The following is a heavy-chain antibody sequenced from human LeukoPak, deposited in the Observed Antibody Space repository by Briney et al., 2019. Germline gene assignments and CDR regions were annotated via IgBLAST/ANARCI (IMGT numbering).Heavy chain of an antibody. CDR1: GFTFDNYA. Sequence: PGGSLRLSCAASGFTFDNYAMHWVRQAPGKGLEWVSLISGDGGRTYYADSVKGRFTISRDNSKKSLYLQMNSLRTEDTALYYCAKDIHRIAVAVYYYYGMDVWGQGTTVTVSS. CDR3: AKDIHRIAVAVYYYYGMDV. CDR2: ISGDGGRT. D-gene: IGHD6-19*01. V-gene: IGHV3-43*02. J-gene: IGHJ6*02.